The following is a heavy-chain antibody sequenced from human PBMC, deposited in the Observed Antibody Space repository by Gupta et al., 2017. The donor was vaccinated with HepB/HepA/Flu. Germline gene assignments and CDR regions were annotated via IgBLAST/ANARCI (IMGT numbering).Heavy chain of an antibody. CDR1: GFSLGSYW. V-gene: IGHV3-7*01. CDR2: IKQDGSAK. Sequence: VESGGDLVRPGGSMSCSCDVSGFSLGSYWMSWVRQAPGKGLEWVANIKQDGSAKYYVDSVRGRFTISRDNANNSLYLEMTDLRVDDSAVYYCATWGPGFWGQGTQVTVSS. CDR3: ATWGPGF. J-gene: IGHJ4*02. D-gene: IGHD3-16*01.